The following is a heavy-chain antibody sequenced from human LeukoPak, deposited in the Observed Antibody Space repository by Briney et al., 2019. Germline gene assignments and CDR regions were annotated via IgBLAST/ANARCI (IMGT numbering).Heavy chain of an antibody. CDR1: GYTFTSYD. CDR3: ARTYSSDPDAFDI. Sequence: GASVKVSCKASGYTFTSYDINWVRQATGQGLEWMGWMNPNSGNTGYAQKFQGRVTITRNTSISTAYMELSSLRSEDTAVYYCARTYSSDPDAFDIWGQGTMVTVSS. J-gene: IGHJ3*02. V-gene: IGHV1-8*03. CDR2: MNPNSGNT. D-gene: IGHD6-19*01.